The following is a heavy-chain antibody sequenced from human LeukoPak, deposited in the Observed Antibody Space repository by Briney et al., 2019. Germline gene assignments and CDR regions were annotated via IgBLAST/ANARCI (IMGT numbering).Heavy chain of an antibody. J-gene: IGHJ3*01. Sequence: SETLSLTCTVSGDSVRSDTYYWSWIRQPPGKGLEWIGFVYYSGRTNYNASLKSRVTMSVDTSKNQFSLMLRSVTAADTAVYYCVRETTTEYYDSSGYYRQTEVFDAWGQGTMVTVSS. D-gene: IGHD3-22*01. V-gene: IGHV4-61*01. CDR2: VYYSGRT. CDR1: GDSVRSDTYY. CDR3: VRETTTEYYDSSGYYRQTEVFDA.